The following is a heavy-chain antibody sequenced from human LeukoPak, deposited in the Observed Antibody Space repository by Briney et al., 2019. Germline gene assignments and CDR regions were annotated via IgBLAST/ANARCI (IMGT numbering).Heavy chain of an antibody. Sequence: SETLSLTCAVYDGSFSGYYWSWIRQPPGKGLEWIGEINHSGSTNYNPSLKSRVTISVDTSKNQFSLKLSSVTAADTAVYYCASTLLNYYGSGSYYFDYWGQGTLVTVSS. CDR1: DGSFSGYY. CDR3: ASTLLNYYGSGSYYFDY. J-gene: IGHJ4*02. CDR2: INHSGST. D-gene: IGHD3-10*01. V-gene: IGHV4-34*01.